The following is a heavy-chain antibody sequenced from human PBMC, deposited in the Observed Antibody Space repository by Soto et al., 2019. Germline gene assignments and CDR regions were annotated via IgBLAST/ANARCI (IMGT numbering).Heavy chain of an antibody. V-gene: IGHV4-59*08. CDR3: ARHGAAANDWDYYYYMDV. Sequence: SETLSLTSTVSGGSISSYYWSWIRQPPGKGLEWIGYIYYSGSTNYNPSLKSRVTISVDTSKNQFSPKLSSVTAADTAVYYCARHGAAANDWDYYYYMDVWGKGTTVTVSS. D-gene: IGHD2-15*01. J-gene: IGHJ6*03. CDR1: GGSISSYY. CDR2: IYYSGST.